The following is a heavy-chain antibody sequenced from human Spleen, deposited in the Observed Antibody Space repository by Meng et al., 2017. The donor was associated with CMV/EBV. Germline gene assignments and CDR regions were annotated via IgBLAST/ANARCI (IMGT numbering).Heavy chain of an antibody. J-gene: IGHJ4*02. Sequence: GESLKISCAASGFTFNDYAMHWVRQAPGKGLEWVASVSYDGTHEFYADSAKGRFTISRDISKKTLYLQMNSLRTGDTAMYYCARDPTYFYDSSSYWSFDHWGQGTLVTVSS. CDR1: GFTFNDYA. CDR3: ARDPTYFYDSSSYWSFDH. CDR2: VSYDGTHE. D-gene: IGHD3-22*01. V-gene: IGHV3-30*04.